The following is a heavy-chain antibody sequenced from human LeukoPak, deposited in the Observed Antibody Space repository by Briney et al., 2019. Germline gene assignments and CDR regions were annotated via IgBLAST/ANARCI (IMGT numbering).Heavy chain of an antibody. D-gene: IGHD3-10*01. Sequence: APMKVSRKASWLTLYSHGISWVGQGPGQRLELMGWISAYKGNTNYSQEVQGRVTMTTDTSTSTAYMELRSLRSDDTAVYYCARPMVRSLYYYGMDVWGKGTTVTVSS. V-gene: IGHV1-18*04. J-gene: IGHJ6*04. CDR1: WLTLYSHG. CDR2: ISAYKGNT. CDR3: ARPMVRSLYYYGMDV.